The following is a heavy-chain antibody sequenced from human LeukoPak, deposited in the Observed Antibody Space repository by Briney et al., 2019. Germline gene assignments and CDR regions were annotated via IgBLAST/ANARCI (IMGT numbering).Heavy chain of an antibody. J-gene: IGHJ3*02. Sequence: PSETLSLTCAVYGGSFSGYYWSWIRQPPGKGLGWIGEINHSGSTNYNPSLKSRVTISVDTSKNQFSLKLSSVTAADTAVYYCARTQKKYGSGSYYNRYAFDIWGQGTMVTVSS. CDR3: ARTQKKYGSGSYYNRYAFDI. D-gene: IGHD3-10*01. V-gene: IGHV4-34*01. CDR1: GGSFSGYY. CDR2: INHSGST.